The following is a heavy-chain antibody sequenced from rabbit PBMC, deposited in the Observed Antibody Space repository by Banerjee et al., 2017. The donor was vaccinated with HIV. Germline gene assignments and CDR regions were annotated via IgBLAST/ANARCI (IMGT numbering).Heavy chain of an antibody. J-gene: IGHJ4*01. CDR1: GFSFSSIYY. D-gene: IGHD1-1*01. CDR3: ASSSGYVRFNL. Sequence: QSLEESGGDLVKPGTSLTLTCTASGFSFSSIYYMCWVRQAPGKGLEWIACIYAGSIVSTYYASWVNGRFTISKTSSTTVTLQMTSLTAADTATYFCASSSGYVRFNLWGPGTLVTVS. V-gene: IGHV1S40*01. CDR2: IYAGSIVST.